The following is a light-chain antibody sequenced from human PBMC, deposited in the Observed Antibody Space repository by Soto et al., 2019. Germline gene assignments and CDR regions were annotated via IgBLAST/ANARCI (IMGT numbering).Light chain of an antibody. CDR1: QSVSSNF. CDR3: QQYGSSTT. Sequence: EIVLTQSPGTLSSSPGERATLSCRASQSVSSNFLAWYQQKPGQTPRLLIYGASSRATGIPDRFSGSGSGTDFSLTISRLEPEDFAVYYCQQYGSSTTFGQGTKVEMK. V-gene: IGKV3-20*01. J-gene: IGKJ1*01. CDR2: GAS.